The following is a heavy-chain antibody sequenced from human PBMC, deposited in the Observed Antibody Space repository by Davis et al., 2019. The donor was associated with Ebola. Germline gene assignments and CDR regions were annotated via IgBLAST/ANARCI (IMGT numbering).Heavy chain of an antibody. CDR3: AREVLDSSSSNWFLDL. D-gene: IGHD6-6*01. CDR2: ISYDGSNK. CDR1: GFTFSSYG. J-gene: IGHJ2*01. Sequence: GESLKISCAASGFTFSSYGMHWVRQAPGKGLEWVAVISYDGSNKYYADSVKGRFTISRDNSKNTLYLQMHGLRAGDTAVYYCAREVLDSSSSNWFLDLWGRGTLVTVSA. V-gene: IGHV3-30*03.